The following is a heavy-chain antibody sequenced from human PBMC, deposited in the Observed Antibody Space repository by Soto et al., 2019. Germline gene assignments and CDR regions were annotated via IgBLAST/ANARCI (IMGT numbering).Heavy chain of an antibody. Sequence: ASVKVSCKVSGYTLTELSMHWVRQAPGKGLEWMGGFDPEDGETIYAQKFQGRVTMTEDTSTDTAYMELSSLRSEDTAVYYCATGGPVYSGSYYGFDPWGQGTLVTVSS. CDR2: FDPEDGET. V-gene: IGHV1-24*01. J-gene: IGHJ5*02. CDR3: ATGGPVYSGSYYGFDP. CDR1: GYTLTELS. D-gene: IGHD1-26*01.